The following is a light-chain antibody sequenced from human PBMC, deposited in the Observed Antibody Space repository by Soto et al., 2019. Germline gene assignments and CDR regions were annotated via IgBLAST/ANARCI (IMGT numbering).Light chain of an antibody. CDR2: AAS. Sequence: DIQMTQSPSSLSASVGNRVTISCRASQNIRSYLNWYQQKPGKAPKLLINAASSLQSGVPSRFSGSGSGTEFTLTISSLQPEDFATYYCQQSYTSLLTFGPGTKVDIK. CDR3: QQSYTSLLT. CDR1: QNIRSY. J-gene: IGKJ3*01. V-gene: IGKV1-39*01.